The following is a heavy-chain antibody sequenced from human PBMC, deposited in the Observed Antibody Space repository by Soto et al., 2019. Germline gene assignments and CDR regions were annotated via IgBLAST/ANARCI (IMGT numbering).Heavy chain of an antibody. D-gene: IGHD3-3*01. V-gene: IGHV3-15*01. CDR1: GFTFSDTL. Sequence: PGGSLRLSCVASGFTFSDTLMNWVRQAPGKGLEWLGRIKRESDGGTVDYGAPAKGRFTISRDDSKDTLYLHMNSLKTEDTAIYYCARNRPILEWLLTSNLYGLVVWCQGTPMTV. CDR2: IKRESDGGTV. CDR3: ARNRPILEWLLTSNLYGLVV. J-gene: IGHJ6*02.